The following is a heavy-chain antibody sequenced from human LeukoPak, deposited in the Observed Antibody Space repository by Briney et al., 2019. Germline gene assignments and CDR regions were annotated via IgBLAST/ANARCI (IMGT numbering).Heavy chain of an antibody. CDR2: ISSSSGGST. D-gene: IGHD6-13*01. V-gene: IGHV3-23*01. Sequence: PGGSLRLSCAASGFTFSSYAMTWVRQAPGKGLEWVSGISSSSGGSTYYADSVKGRFTISRDNSKNTLYLQMNSLRAEDTALYYCANLYSTNYWGQGTLVTVSS. CDR3: ANLYSTNY. CDR1: GFTFSSYA. J-gene: IGHJ4*02.